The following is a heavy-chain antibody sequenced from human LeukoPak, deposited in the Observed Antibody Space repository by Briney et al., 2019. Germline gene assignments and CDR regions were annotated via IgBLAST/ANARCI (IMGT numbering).Heavy chain of an antibody. D-gene: IGHD3-22*01. CDR3: AKLGGYYYDSSGYYYFDY. CDR1: GFTFSSYA. J-gene: IGHJ4*02. Sequence: GGSLSLSCAASGFTFSSYAMSWVRQAPGKGLEWVSAISGSGGSTYYADSVKGRFTISRDNSKNTLYLQMNSLRDEDTAVYYCAKLGGYYYDSSGYYYFDYWGQGTLVTVSS. V-gene: IGHV3-23*01. CDR2: ISGSGGST.